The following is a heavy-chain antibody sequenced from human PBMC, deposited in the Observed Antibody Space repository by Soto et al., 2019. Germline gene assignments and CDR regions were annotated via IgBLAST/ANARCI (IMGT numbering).Heavy chain of an antibody. J-gene: IGHJ4*02. CDR1: GGTFGSYW. V-gene: IGHV3-23*01. CDR2: ICSNVVTT. CDR3: ANFDWSQLPNNFDY. D-gene: IGHD1-1*01. Sequence: GGSMRLSWGAAGGTFGSYWMRWVRQAPGKGLEWVSGICSNVVTTYYADSVKGRFTISRDNSKSTLYLQLNNLRAEDTAVYYCANFDWSQLPNNFDYWGQGTLVTVSS.